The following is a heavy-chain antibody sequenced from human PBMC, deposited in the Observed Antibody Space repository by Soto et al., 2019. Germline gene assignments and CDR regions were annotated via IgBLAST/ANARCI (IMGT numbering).Heavy chain of an antibody. V-gene: IGHV4-34*01. CDR3: ARGYYGSGSYLVYFQH. Sequence: ETLSLTCAVYGGSFSGYYWSWVRQAPGKGLEWIGEINHSGSTNYNPSLKSRVTISVDTSKNQFSLKLSSVTAADTAVYYCARGYYGSGSYLVYFQHWGQGTLVTVSS. D-gene: IGHD3-10*01. J-gene: IGHJ1*01. CDR2: INHSGST. CDR1: GGSFSGYY.